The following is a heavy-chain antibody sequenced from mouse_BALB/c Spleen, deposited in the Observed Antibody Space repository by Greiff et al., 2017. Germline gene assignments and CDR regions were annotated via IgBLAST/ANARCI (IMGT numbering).Heavy chain of an antibody. D-gene: IGHD1-1*01. J-gene: IGHJ2*01. CDR1: GFTFSDYY. V-gene: IGHV5-4*02. CDR2: ISDGGSYT. Sequence: DVKLVESGGGLVKPGGSLKLSCAASGFTFSDYYMYWVRQTPEKRLEWVATISDGGSYTYDPDSVKGRFTISRNNAKNNLYLQMSSLKSEDTAMYYCARGSTVAPFDYWGQGTTLTVSS. CDR3: ARGSTVAPFDY.